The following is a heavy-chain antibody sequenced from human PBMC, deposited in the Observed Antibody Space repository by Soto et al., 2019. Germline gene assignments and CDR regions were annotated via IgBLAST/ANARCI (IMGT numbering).Heavy chain of an antibody. J-gene: IGHJ4*02. CDR3: ARRRPNYFDY. Sequence: LQLQEAGPGLVMPSETLSLTCTVSGGSISSSSYYRGWIRQPPGKGLEWIGSIYYSGSTYYNPSLKGGVTSFVDTSHNQFSLKPSSVTDSDTAAYYCARRRPNYFDYWGQETLVTVSS. CDR2: IYYSGST. CDR1: GGSISSSSYY. V-gene: IGHV4-39*01.